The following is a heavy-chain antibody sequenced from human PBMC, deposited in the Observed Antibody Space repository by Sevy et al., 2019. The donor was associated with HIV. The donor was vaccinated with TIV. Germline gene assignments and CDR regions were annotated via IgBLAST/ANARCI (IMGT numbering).Heavy chain of an antibody. CDR2: ISGSGGST. J-gene: IGHJ6*04. D-gene: IGHD5-12*01. V-gene: IGHV3-23*01. Sequence: GGSLRLSCAASGFTFSSYAMSWVRQAPGKGLEWVSAISGSGGSTYYANSVNGRFTIFSDNSKKTLNLQINSLSAEATAVYSCANDHDIVARIPIAMDVWGKGTTVTVSS. CDR3: ANDHDIVARIPIAMDV. CDR1: GFTFSSYA.